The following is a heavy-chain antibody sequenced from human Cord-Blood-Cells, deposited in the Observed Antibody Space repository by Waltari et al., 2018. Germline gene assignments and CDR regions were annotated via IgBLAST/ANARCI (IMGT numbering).Heavy chain of an antibody. J-gene: IGHJ4*02. CDR3: ASTSSWYY. V-gene: IGHV4-34*01. CDR2: INHRGST. CDR1: GGSFSGYY. Sequence: QVQLQQWGAGLLQPSETLSLTCAVYGGSFSGYYWSWIRQPPGKGLEWIGEINHRGSTNYHPSLKSRVTISVDTSKNQFSLKLSSVTAADTAVYYCASTSSWYYWGQGTLVTVSS. D-gene: IGHD6-13*01.